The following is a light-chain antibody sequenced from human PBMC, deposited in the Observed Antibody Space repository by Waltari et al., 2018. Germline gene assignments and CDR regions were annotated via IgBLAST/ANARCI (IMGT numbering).Light chain of an antibody. J-gene: IGLJ2*01. Sequence: QSALTQPRSVSGSPGQSVTISCTGTSSDVGGYNYVSWYQQHPGKAPKPMIYDVSKRPPGVPDRFSGSKSGNTASLTISGLQAEDEADYSCCSYAGSYTGVFGGGTKLTVL. CDR2: DVS. V-gene: IGLV2-11*01. CDR3: CSYAGSYTGV. CDR1: SSDVGGYNY.